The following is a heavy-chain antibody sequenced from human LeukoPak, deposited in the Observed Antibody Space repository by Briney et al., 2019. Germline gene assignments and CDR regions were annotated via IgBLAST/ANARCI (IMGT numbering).Heavy chain of an antibody. CDR2: IYYSGST. V-gene: IGHV4-59*01. D-gene: IGHD5-24*01. CDR3: ARARDGHINNWFDP. CDR1: GGSINGYY. Sequence: TSETLSLTCTVSGGSINGYYWTWIRQSPDKGLEWIGYIYYSGSTNYNPSLKSRVTISVDTSKNQFSLKMSSVTAADTAVYYCARARDGHINNWFDPWGQGTLVTVSS. J-gene: IGHJ5*02.